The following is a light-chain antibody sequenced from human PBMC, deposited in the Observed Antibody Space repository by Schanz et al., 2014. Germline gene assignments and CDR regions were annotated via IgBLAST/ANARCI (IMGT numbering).Light chain of an antibody. Sequence: QTVVTQEASFSVSPGGTVTLTCGLSSGSVSTSYYPSWYQQTPGQPPRTLIYKTDSRSSGVPDRFSGSILGNKAALTITGAQADDESDYYCVLYMGSGIWLFGGGTKLTVL. CDR1: SGSVSTSYY. CDR2: KTD. CDR3: VLYMGSGIWL. V-gene: IGLV8-61*01. J-gene: IGLJ3*02.